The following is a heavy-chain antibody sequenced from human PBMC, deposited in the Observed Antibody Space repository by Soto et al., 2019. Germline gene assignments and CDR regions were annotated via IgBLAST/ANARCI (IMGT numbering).Heavy chain of an antibody. CDR1: GGTFTTYD. D-gene: IGHD6-19*01. J-gene: IGHJ4*02. CDR2: IIPLFDST. Sequence: QVQLVQSGAEVRKPGSSVKVSCKASGGTFTTYDISWLRQAPGQGLEWMVGIIPLFDSTKYAQKFQGRVTITADKSTGTAYMELSSLRSEDTAMYYCARDRSSSWYNGTFYFDSWGQVTLVTVSS. V-gene: IGHV1-69*06. CDR3: ARDRSSSWYNGTFYFDS.